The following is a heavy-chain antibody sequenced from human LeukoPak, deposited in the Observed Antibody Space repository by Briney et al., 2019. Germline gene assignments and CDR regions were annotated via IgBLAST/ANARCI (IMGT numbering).Heavy chain of an antibody. V-gene: IGHV3-15*01. CDR2: IKSKTDREAT. J-gene: IGHJ4*02. CDR1: GFTFTHAW. Sequence: GGSLSLSCAASGFTFTHAWMSWVRQAPGKGLEWVGRIKSKTDREATDYAAPVKGRFTISRDDSKHTLYLRLNSLKTEDTAVYYCTWVGATYAFDCWGQGTLVTVSS. CDR3: TWVGATYAFDC. D-gene: IGHD3-10*01.